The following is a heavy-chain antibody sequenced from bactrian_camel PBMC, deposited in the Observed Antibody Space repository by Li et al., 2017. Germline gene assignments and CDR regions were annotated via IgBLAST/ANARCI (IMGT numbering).Heavy chain of an antibody. CDR2: SIGKRT. J-gene: IGHJ4*01. CDR3: ATVRRGCIAAGLTADKYDY. V-gene: IGHV3S55*01. Sequence: HVQLVESGGDAVQAGGSLTLSCAAPKYPVSSYRLGWFRQAPGKERAGVASIGKRTYYDDSVRGRFTISKDNAKNTLYLQMNSLKPEDTAMYYCATVRRGCIAAGLTADKYDYWGQGTQVTVS. CDR1: KYPVSSYR. D-gene: IGHD4*01.